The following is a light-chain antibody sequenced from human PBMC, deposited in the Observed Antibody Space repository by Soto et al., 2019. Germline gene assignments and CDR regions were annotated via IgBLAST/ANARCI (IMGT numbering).Light chain of an antibody. Sequence: QSALTQPASVSGSPGQSITISCTGTISDVGGYNYVSWFQQYPGKAPKLMIYEVTNRPSGVSNRFSGSKSGNTASLTISGLQAEDEADYYCSSFTSSTTLLFGGGTKLTVL. J-gene: IGLJ2*01. V-gene: IGLV2-14*01. CDR1: ISDVGGYNY. CDR2: EVT. CDR3: SSFTSSTTLL.